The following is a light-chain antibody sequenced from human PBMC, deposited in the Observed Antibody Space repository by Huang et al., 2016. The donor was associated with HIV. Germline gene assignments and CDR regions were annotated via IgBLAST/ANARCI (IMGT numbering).Light chain of an antibody. Sequence: DIVMTQSPDSLAVSLGERATINCKSSQSVLSSSNNKNYLAWYQQKPGQPPKLLIYWASTRQSGVPDRFSGSGSGTDFTLTISSLQAEDVAVYYCQQYYSGPQTFGQGTKLENK. J-gene: IGKJ2*01. CDR2: WAS. CDR1: QSVLSSSNNKNY. CDR3: QQYYSGPQT. V-gene: IGKV4-1*01.